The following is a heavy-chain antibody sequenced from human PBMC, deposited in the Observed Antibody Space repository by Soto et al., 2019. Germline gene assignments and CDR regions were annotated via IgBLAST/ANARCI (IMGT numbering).Heavy chain of an antibody. Sequence: SETLSLTCAVSGGSISSGGYSWSWIRQPPGKGLEWIGYIYHSGSTYYNPSLKSRVTISVDRSKNQFSLKLSSVTSADTAVYYCARAHPFDPWGQGTLVTVSS. CDR2: IYHSGST. J-gene: IGHJ5*02. CDR1: GGSISSGGYS. CDR3: ARAHPFDP. V-gene: IGHV4-30-2*01.